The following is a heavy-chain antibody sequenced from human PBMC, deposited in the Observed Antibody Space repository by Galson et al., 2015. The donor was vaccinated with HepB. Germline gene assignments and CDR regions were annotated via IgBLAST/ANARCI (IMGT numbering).Heavy chain of an antibody. Sequence: SVKVSCKASGGTFTSYTITWVRQAPGQGLEWMGRIIPILGRANYAQKFQGRVTITADTSTSTAYMELSSLRSEDTAVYYSARGPALYQLPDNRIDVWGQGTTVTVSS. D-gene: IGHD2-2*01. J-gene: IGHJ6*02. CDR1: GGTFTSYT. CDR2: IIPILGRA. CDR3: ARGPALYQLPDNRIDV. V-gene: IGHV1-69*08.